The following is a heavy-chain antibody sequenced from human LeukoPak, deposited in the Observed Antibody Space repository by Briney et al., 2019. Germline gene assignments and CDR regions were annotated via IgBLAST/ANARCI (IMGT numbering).Heavy chain of an antibody. J-gene: IGHJ4*02. V-gene: IGHV4-34*01. D-gene: IGHD1-26*01. Sequence: PSETLSLTCAAYGGSFSGYYWSWIRQPPGKGLEWIGEINHSGSTNYNPSLKSRVTISVDTSKNQFSLKLSSATAADTAVYYCASGEGARLFDYWGQGTLVTVSS. CDR3: ASGEGARLFDY. CDR1: GGSFSGYY. CDR2: INHSGST.